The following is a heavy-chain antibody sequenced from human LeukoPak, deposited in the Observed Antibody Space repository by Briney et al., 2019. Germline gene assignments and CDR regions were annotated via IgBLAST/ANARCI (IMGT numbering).Heavy chain of an antibody. J-gene: IGHJ3*02. CDR2: ISYDGSNE. D-gene: IGHD3-10*01. CDR1: GFTFINYG. CDR3: AKKFGAFAI. Sequence: GGSLRLSCAASGFTFINYGMHWVRQAPGKGLEWVALISYDGSNEYYADSVKGRFTSSRDNSKNTLYLQMNSLRVEDTAVYYCAKKFGAFAIWGQGTMVTVSS. V-gene: IGHV3-30*18.